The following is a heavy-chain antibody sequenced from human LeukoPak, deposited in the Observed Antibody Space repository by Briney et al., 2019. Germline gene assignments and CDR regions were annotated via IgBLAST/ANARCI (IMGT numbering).Heavy chain of an antibody. J-gene: IGHJ4*02. Sequence: GASVKVSCKASGYTFTGYYVHWLRQAPGQGLNWMGWINPNSGGIDYAQQYQGRVTLTRDTSISTAYMELSSLTSDDSAVYYCARAFFNSGFDYWGQGTLVTVSS. V-gene: IGHV1-2*02. D-gene: IGHD3-3*02. CDR3: ARAFFNSGFDY. CDR1: GYTFTGYY. CDR2: INPNSGGI.